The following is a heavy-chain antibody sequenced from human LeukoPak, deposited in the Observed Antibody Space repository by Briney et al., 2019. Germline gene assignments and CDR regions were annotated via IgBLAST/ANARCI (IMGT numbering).Heavy chain of an antibody. V-gene: IGHV4-38-2*02. J-gene: IGHJ4*02. CDR2: ISYRGDT. CDR1: GHSISSGHY. D-gene: IGHD2-2*01. Sequence: PSETLSLTCNVSGHSISSGHYWAWIRQPPGKGLEWIGSISYRGDTYYNPSLKSRVTMSVDSSTSQLSLKVRSVTAADTAVYFCARSLRDTSSTAGYDSWGQGTLVTVSS. CDR3: ARSLRDTSSTAGYDS.